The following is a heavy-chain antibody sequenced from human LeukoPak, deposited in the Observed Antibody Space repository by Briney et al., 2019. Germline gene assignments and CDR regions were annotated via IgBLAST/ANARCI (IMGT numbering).Heavy chain of an antibody. Sequence: GGSLRLSCAASGFTFSDYYMSWIRQAPGKGLEWVSYISSSGSTIYYADSVKGRFTISRDNAKTSLYLQMNSLRAEDTAVYYCARGSPRGTDYYYYGMDVWGQGTTVTASS. CDR2: ISSSGSTI. D-gene: IGHD2-15*01. J-gene: IGHJ6*02. CDR1: GFTFSDYY. CDR3: ARGSPRGTDYYYYGMDV. V-gene: IGHV3-11*01.